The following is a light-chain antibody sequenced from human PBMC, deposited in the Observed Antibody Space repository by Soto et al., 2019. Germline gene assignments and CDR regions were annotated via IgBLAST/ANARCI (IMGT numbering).Light chain of an antibody. J-gene: IGLJ2*01. CDR2: QVT. Sequence: QSALNQPASVSGSPGQSLTISCTGTNSDVGGYNYVSWYQQNPGKPPTLVIYQVTNRPSGVSDRFSGSKSGNTASLTISGLQAEDEADYYCVSYTSGGTVVFGGGTKVTVL. CDR1: NSDVGGYNY. CDR3: VSYTSGGTVV. V-gene: IGLV2-14*01.